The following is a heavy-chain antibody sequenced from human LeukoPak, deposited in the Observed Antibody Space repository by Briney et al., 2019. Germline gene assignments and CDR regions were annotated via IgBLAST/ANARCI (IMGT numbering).Heavy chain of an antibody. D-gene: IGHD2-2*01. Sequence: ASMKVSCKASGYTFTNYGINWVRQAPGRGLEWMGWISAYNGNTHYAQKFQGRVTMTTDTSTSTAYMELRSLTSDDTAVYYCARIGCSSTSRYGNSVDPWGQGTLVTVSS. CDR3: ARIGCSSTSRYGNSVDP. J-gene: IGHJ5*02. V-gene: IGHV1-18*01. CDR2: ISAYNGNT. CDR1: GYTFTNYG.